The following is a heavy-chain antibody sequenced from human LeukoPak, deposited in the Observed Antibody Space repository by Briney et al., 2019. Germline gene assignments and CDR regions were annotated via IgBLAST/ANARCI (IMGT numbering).Heavy chain of an antibody. J-gene: IGHJ5*02. CDR2: IWYDGSNK. Sequence: GESLEISFAASGFAFNSYGMHWGRPAPGKGVEWVAVIWYDGSNKYFADSVKGRFTISRDNSKNTLYLQVNSLRAEDTAVYYCARARNDYDSSGFSALDLWGQGTLVTVSS. CDR3: ARARNDYDSSGFSALDL. V-gene: IGHV3-33*01. D-gene: IGHD3-22*01. CDR1: GFAFNSYG.